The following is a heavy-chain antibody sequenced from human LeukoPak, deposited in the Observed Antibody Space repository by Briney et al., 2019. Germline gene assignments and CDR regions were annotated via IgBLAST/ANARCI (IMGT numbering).Heavy chain of an antibody. J-gene: IGHJ1*01. CDR2: ISGSGSTI. D-gene: IGHD2-15*01. CDR3: ARGPLGYCSGGSCYSNFQH. V-gene: IGHV3-48*03. CDR1: GFTFSSYE. Sequence: GGSLRLSCAASGFTFSSYEMNWVRQAPGKGLEWVSYISGSGSTIYYADSVKGRFTISRDNFKNSLYLQMNSLRAEDTAVYYCARGPLGYCSGGSCYSNFQHWGQGTLVTVSS.